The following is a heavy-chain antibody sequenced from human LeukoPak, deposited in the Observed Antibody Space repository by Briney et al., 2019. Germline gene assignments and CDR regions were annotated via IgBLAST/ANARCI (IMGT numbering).Heavy chain of an antibody. J-gene: IGHJ4*02. CDR2: ISGSGGST. CDR3: AKDGAWYYDFWSGSGVDY. CDR1: GFTFSSYA. D-gene: IGHD3-3*01. Sequence: GGSLRLSCAASGFTFSSYAMSWVRQAPGKGLEWVSAISGSGGSTYYADSVKGRFTISRDNSKNTLYLQMNSLRAEDTAVYYCAKDGAWYYDFWSGSGVDYWGQGTLVTVSS. V-gene: IGHV3-23*01.